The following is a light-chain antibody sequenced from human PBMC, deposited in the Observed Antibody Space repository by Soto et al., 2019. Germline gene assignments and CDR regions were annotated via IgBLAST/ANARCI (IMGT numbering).Light chain of an antibody. CDR3: HSYDSRLNCYV. J-gene: IGLJ1*01. CDR1: NSNIGAGYD. V-gene: IGLV1-40*01. Sequence: QSVLTQPPSVSGAPGQRVTISCTGKNSNIGAGYDVHWYQQLPGTAPKLLIHGNNNRPSGVPDRFSGSKSDTSASLAITGLQADDEADYYCHSYDSRLNCYVFGTGTKLTVL. CDR2: GNN.